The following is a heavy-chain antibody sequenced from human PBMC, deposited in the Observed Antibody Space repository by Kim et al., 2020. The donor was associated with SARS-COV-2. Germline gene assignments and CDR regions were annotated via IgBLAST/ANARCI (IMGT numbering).Heavy chain of an antibody. D-gene: IGHD2-2*01. Sequence: SETLSLTCAVYGGSFSGYYWSWIRQPPGKGLEWIGEINHSGSTNYNPSLKSRVTISVDTSKNQFSLKLSSVTAADTAVYYCALGVPAARSYYYYYGMDVWGQGTTVTVSS. CDR1: GGSFSGYY. J-gene: IGHJ6*02. CDR2: INHSGST. CDR3: ALGVPAARSYYYYYGMDV. V-gene: IGHV4-34*01.